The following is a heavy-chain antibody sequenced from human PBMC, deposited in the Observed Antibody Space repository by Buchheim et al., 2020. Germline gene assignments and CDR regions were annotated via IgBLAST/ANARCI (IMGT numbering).Heavy chain of an antibody. Sequence: QVQLVQSGAEVKKPGASVKVSCKASGSTFTSYYMHWVRQAPGQGLEWMGIINPSGGSTSYAQKFQGRVTMTRDTSTSTVYMELSSLRSEDTAVYYCARRGYCSSTSCYLGLYYYYYYGMDVWGQGTT. V-gene: IGHV1-46*03. CDR2: INPSGGST. CDR3: ARRGYCSSTSCYLGLYYYYYYGMDV. CDR1: GSTFTSYY. J-gene: IGHJ6*02. D-gene: IGHD2-2*01.